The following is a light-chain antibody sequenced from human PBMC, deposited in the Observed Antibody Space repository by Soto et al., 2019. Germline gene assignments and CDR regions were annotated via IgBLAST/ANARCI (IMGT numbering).Light chain of an antibody. CDR3: QQLNSYPLT. J-gene: IGKJ4*01. CDR2: AAS. V-gene: IGKV1-9*01. Sequence: DIQLTQSPSFLSASVGDRVTLTCRASQGISSFLAWYQQKLGKDPKLLIYAASTLQSGVPSRFSGSGSGTEFTLTISSLQPEDFATYYCQQLNSYPLTFGGGTKVEIK. CDR1: QGISSF.